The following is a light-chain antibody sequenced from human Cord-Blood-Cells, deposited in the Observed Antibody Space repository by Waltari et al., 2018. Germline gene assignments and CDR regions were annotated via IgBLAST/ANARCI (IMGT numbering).Light chain of an antibody. CDR2: EVS. J-gene: IGLJ1*01. Sequence: QSALTQPPSASGSPGQSVTISCTGTSRDVGGYNYVSWYQQHPGKTPTLMIYEVSKRHAGVPDRFSGSKSGNTASLTVSGLQAEDEADYYCSSYAGSNNFVFESGTRVSGL. CDR3: SSYAGSNNFV. CDR1: SRDVGGYNY. V-gene: IGLV2-8*01.